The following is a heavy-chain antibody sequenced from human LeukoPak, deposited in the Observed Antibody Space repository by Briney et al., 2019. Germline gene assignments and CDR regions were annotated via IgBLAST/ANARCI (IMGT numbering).Heavy chain of an antibody. CDR2: INHSGST. CDR3: ARAIFYGSGSYYSFDY. J-gene: IGHJ4*02. D-gene: IGHD3-10*01. CDR1: GGSFSGYY. Sequence: SETLSLTCAVYGGSFSGYYWSWIRQPPGKGLEWIGEINHSGSTNYNPSLKSRVTISVDTSKNQFSLKLSSVTAADTAVYYCARAIFYGSGSYYSFDYWGQGTLVTVSS. V-gene: IGHV4-34*01.